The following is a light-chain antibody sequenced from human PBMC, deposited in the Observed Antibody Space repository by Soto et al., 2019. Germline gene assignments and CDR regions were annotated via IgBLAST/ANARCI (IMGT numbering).Light chain of an antibody. CDR2: AAS. V-gene: IGKV1-8*01. Sequence: AIRMTQSPSSFSASTGDRVTITCRASQGISSYLAWYQQKPGKAPKLLIYAASTLQSGVPSRFSGSGSGTDFTLTISCLQSEDFATYYCQQYYSYLITFGQETRLEIK. J-gene: IGKJ5*01. CDR3: QQYYSYLIT. CDR1: QGISSY.